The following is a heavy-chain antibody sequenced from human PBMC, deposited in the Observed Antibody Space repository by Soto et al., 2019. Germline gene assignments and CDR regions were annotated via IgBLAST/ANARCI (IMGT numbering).Heavy chain of an antibody. Sequence: QVQLQESGPGLVKPSQTLSLTCTVSGGSISSGGYYWSWIRQHPGKGLEWIGYIYYSGSSYYNPSLKSRVTISVDTSKNQFSLQLSSVTAADTAVYYCGGGRIVYGDYNLDFVYWGQGTLVTVSS. CDR2: IYYSGSS. D-gene: IGHD4-17*01. V-gene: IGHV4-31*03. CDR1: GGSISSGGYY. J-gene: IGHJ4*02. CDR3: GGGRIVYGDYNLDFVY.